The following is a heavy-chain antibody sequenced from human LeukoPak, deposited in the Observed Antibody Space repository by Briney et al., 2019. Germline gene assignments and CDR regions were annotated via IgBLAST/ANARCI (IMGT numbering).Heavy chain of an antibody. CDR1: GGSISSYY. CDR2: IYYSGST. D-gene: IGHD3-10*01. V-gene: IGHV4-39*01. J-gene: IGHJ4*02. CDR3: ARRMVRGVTAGSFDY. Sequence: SETLSLTCAVSGGSISSYYWGWIRQPPGKGLEWIGSIYYSGSTYYNPSLKSRVTISVDTSKNQFSLKLSSVTAADTAVYYCARRMVRGVTAGSFDYWGQGTLVTVSS.